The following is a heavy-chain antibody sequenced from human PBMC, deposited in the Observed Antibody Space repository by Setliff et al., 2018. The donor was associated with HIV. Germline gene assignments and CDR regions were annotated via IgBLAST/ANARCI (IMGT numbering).Heavy chain of an antibody. CDR3: ARGDLARDYYCMDV. CDR2: INPNSGGT. J-gene: IGHJ6*03. CDR1: GYTFTGYY. V-gene: IGHV1-2*02. D-gene: IGHD5-12*01. Sequence: ASVKVSCKASGYTFTGYYIHWVRQAPGQGLEWMGWINPNSGGTKYTQKFQGRVAMTRDASISTAYMELSSLRSDDTAAYYCARGDLARDYYCMDVWGKGTTVTVSS.